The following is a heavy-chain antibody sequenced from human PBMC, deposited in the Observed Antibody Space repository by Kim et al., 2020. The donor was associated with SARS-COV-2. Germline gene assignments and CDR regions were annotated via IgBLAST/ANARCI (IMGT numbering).Heavy chain of an antibody. V-gene: IGHV1-46*01. CDR2: INPNGGST. CDR3: ARDMRFGELSKYDY. Sequence: ASVKVSCKASGYTFTSYYMHWVRQAPGQGLEWMGVINPNGGSTSYAQKFQGRVTMTRDTSTGTVYMELSSLRSEDTAVYYCARDMRFGELSKYDYLGQGTLGTVSS. CDR1: GYTFTSYY. J-gene: IGHJ4*02. D-gene: IGHD3-10*01.